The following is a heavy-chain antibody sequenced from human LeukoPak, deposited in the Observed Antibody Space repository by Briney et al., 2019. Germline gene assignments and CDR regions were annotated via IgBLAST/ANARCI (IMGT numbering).Heavy chain of an antibody. CDR3: ARDFGGYCSIRNCYPGYLDY. J-gene: IGHJ4*02. V-gene: IGHV3-21*03. CDR1: GFTFSSYT. Sequence: GGSLRLSCAASGFTFSSYTINWVRQAPGKGLEWVSSIISSGSYIYYADSVKGRFTISRDNAKNSLYLQMNSLRAEDTAVYYCARDFGGYCSIRNCYPGYLDYWGQGTLVTVSS. D-gene: IGHD2-2*01. CDR2: IISSGSYI.